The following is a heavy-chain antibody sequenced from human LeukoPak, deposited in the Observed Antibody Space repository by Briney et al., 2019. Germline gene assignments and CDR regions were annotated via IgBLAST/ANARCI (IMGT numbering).Heavy chain of an antibody. CDR3: ATVWHELGIYYFDN. V-gene: IGHV4-34*01. J-gene: IGHJ4*02. CDR2: INHSGNT. Sequence: SETLSLTCAVYGGSFSGYYWTWIRQTPGKGLEWIGEINHSGNTNYNPSLQSRVTISLDTSKNQFSLKLSSVTAADTAVYYCATVWHELGIYYFDNWGQGTLVTVSS. CDR1: GGSFSGYY. D-gene: IGHD7-27*01.